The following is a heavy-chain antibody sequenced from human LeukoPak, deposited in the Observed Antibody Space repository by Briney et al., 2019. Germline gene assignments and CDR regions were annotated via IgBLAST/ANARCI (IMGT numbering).Heavy chain of an antibody. CDR1: GDSVSSNSAS. V-gene: IGHV6-1*01. CDR3: ARDPDSSYEWGPFDP. D-gene: IGHD6-6*01. Sequence: SQSLSLTCAISGDSVSSNSASWNWIRQSPSRGLVWLGRTYYTSKWNSDYAISVQSRITINPDTSKNQFSLHLKSVTPEDTAVYYCARDPDSSYEWGPFDPWGQGTLATVSS. J-gene: IGHJ5*02. CDR2: TYYTSKWNS.